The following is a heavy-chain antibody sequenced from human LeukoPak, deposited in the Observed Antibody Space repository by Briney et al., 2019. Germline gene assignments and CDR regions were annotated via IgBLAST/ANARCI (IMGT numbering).Heavy chain of an antibody. CDR2: IRYDGSNK. J-gene: IGHJ4*02. V-gene: IGHV3-30*02. D-gene: IGHD3-22*01. Sequence: HSGGPLRLSCAASGFTFSDYGMHWVRQAPGKGLEWVAFIRYDGSNKYYADSVKGRFTISRDNSKNTLYLQMNSLRAEDTAVYYCAKDFDDSSGSLDYWGQGTLVTVSS. CDR1: GFTFSDYG. CDR3: AKDFDDSSGSLDY.